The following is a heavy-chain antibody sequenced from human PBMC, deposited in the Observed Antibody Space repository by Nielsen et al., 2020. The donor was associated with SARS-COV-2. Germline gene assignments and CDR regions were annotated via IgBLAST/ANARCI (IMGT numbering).Heavy chain of an antibody. V-gene: IGHV5-10-1*01. Sequence: GESLKISCQISGYIFTTYWINWVRQMPGKGLEWMGRIDPKDSYTNYSPSFQGHVTISADRSISTAYLQWSSLKASDTAVYYCARLSYPSYGDYQVSSFYMDVWGKGTTVTVSS. D-gene: IGHD4-17*01. CDR2: IDPKDSYT. J-gene: IGHJ6*03. CDR3: ARLSYPSYGDYQVSSFYMDV. CDR1: GYIFTTYW.